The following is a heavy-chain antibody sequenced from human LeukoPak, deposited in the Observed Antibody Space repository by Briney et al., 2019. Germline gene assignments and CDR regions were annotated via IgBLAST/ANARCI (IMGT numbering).Heavy chain of an antibody. CDR3: ARDEIPSGT. V-gene: IGHV3-23*01. D-gene: IGHD6-25*01. J-gene: IGHJ3*01. Sequence: GGTLRLSCAASGFIFNNYALSWVRQTPGKGLEWVSAISGSGRNTYYADSVKGRFTISRDNSRSTVDLQMNSLRVEDTGIYYCARDEIPSGTWGQGTMVIVSS. CDR2: ISGSGRNT. CDR1: GFIFNNYA.